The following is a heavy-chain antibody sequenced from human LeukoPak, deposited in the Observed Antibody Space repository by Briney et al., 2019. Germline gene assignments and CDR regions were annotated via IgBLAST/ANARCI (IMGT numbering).Heavy chain of an antibody. J-gene: IGHJ4*02. V-gene: IGHV4-4*07. CDR3: ARDSPYDSSGYTTFDY. Sequence: SETLSLTCTVSGGSISSYYWSWIRRPAGKGLEWIGRIYTSGSTNYNPSLKSRVTMSVDTSKNQFSLKLSSVTAADTAVYYCARDSPYDSSGYTTFDYWGQGTLVTVSS. CDR2: IYTSGST. CDR1: GGSISSYY. D-gene: IGHD3-22*01.